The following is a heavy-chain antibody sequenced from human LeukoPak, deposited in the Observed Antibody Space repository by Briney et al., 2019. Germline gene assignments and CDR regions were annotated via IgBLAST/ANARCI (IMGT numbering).Heavy chain of an antibody. D-gene: IGHD3-16*01. CDR3: AKSSQGDDY. Sequence: GRSLRLSCAASGFTFSSSGMHWVRQAPGKGLEWVAVISYDGGNEYYADSVKGRFTISRDNSKNTLYLQMNSLRAEDTAVYYCAKSSQGDDYWGQGTLVTVSS. CDR2: ISYDGGNE. J-gene: IGHJ4*02. V-gene: IGHV3-30*18. CDR1: GFTFSSSG.